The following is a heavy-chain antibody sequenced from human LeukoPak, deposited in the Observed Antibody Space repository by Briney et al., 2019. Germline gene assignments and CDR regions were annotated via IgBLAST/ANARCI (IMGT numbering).Heavy chain of an antibody. D-gene: IGHD2-15*01. CDR1: GLTFSTYA. V-gene: IGHV3-23*01. CDR3: ARDSEDFDY. CDR2: ISGSGGST. J-gene: IGHJ4*02. Sequence: PGGSLRLSCAASGLTFSTYAMSWVRQAPGKGLEWVSTISGSGGSTYYADSVKGRFTISRDNSQNTLYVQMNSLRAEDTAVYYCARDSEDFDYWGQGTLVTVSS.